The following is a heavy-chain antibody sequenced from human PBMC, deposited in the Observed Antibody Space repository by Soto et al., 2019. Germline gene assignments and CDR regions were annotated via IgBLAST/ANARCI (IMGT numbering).Heavy chain of an antibody. CDR1: GGSFSSGDFY. Sequence: QVQLQESGPGLVKPSQTVSLTCTVSGGSFSSGDFYWTWIRQHPGKGLEWIGYIYYSGSTYYNPSLKSRVTRSVDTSKNQFSLKVSSVTAADTAVYYCARGARGYSGYDIGGFDYWGQGTRVTVSS. D-gene: IGHD5-12*01. CDR3: ARGARGYSGYDIGGFDY. CDR2: IYYSGST. J-gene: IGHJ4*02. V-gene: IGHV4-31*03.